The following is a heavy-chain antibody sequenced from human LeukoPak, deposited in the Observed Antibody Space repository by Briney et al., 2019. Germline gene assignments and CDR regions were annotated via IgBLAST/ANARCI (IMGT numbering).Heavy chain of an antibody. V-gene: IGHV4-61*08. CDR3: ARVDDILTGPFDY. CDR2: IYYSGST. J-gene: IGHJ4*02. CDR1: GGSISSGGYS. Sequence: SQTLSLTCAVSGGSISSGGYSWSWIRQPPGKGLEWIGYIYYSGSTNYNPSLKSRVTISVDTSKNQFSLKLSSVTAADTAVYYCARVDDILTGPFDYWGQGTLVTVSS. D-gene: IGHD3-9*01.